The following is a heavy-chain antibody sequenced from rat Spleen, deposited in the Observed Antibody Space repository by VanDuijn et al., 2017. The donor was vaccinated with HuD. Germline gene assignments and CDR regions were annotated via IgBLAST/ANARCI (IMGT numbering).Heavy chain of an antibody. D-gene: IGHD1-9*01. CDR2: ISYDGSST. V-gene: IGHV5-7*01. Sequence: EVQLVESGGGAVQPGRSMKLSCAASGLSFSNYDMAWVRQAPTKGLEWVATISYDGSSTYYRDSVKGRFTISRDNAKNTLYLQMDSLRSEDTAIYYCARPTTGIPFNYWGQGVMVTVSS. CDR1: GLSFSNYD. CDR3: ARPTTGIPFNY. J-gene: IGHJ2*01.